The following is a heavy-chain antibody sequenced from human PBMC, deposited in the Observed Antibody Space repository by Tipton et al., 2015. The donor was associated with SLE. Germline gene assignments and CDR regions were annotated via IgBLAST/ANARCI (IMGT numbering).Heavy chain of an antibody. V-gene: IGHV3-33*06. D-gene: IGHD3-16*02. J-gene: IGHJ4*02. CDR2: IWYDGSNK. CDR1: GFTFSNYG. CDR3: AKGGVSYYFDY. Sequence: QVQLVQSGGGVVQPGRSLRLSCAASGFTFSNYGMHWVRQAPGKGLEWVAVIWYDGSNKYYADSVKGRFTISRDNSKNTLYLQINSLKAEDTAVYYCAKGGVSYYFDYWGQGSLVTVSS.